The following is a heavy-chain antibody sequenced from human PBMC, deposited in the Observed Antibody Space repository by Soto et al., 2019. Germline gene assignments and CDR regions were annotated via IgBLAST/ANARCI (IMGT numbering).Heavy chain of an antibody. D-gene: IGHD4-4*01. Sequence: QVQLVQSGAEVKKPGASVKVSCKASEYTFTGHFVHWVRQAPGQGLEWMGWINPNRGGTNYAQKCQGRITVTRDTSIGTSYMALSRLRSDDTAVYYCAREGPTVSTSPDGMDVWGQGTTVTVSS. CDR2: INPNRGGT. CDR1: EYTFTGHF. V-gene: IGHV1-2*02. CDR3: AREGPTVSTSPDGMDV. J-gene: IGHJ6*02.